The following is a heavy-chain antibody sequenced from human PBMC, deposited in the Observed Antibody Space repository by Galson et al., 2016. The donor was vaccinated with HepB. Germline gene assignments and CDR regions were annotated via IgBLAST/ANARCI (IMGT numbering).Heavy chain of an antibody. CDR2: ISSSSGTR. CDR3: VREAYFSKEYYFDY. V-gene: IGHV3-48*02. CDR1: GFTFSDYS. Sequence: SLRLSCAASGFTFSDYSMNWVRQAPGKGLEWVSYISSSSGTRYYADSVKGRFTISRDNAKNSLYLQMNSLRDGDTAVYYCVREAYFSKEYYFDYWGQGTLVTVSS. D-gene: IGHD4-11*01. J-gene: IGHJ4*02.